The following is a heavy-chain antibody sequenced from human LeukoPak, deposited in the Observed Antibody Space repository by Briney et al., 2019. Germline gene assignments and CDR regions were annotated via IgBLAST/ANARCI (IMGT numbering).Heavy chain of an antibody. J-gene: IGHJ6*02. CDR1: GLTFSNFW. CDR3: ARGHHGLGV. Sequence: GGSLRLSCAASGLTFSNFWMSWVRQAPGKGLEWVAQINRDASEESYVDSVKGRFTISRNNAKSSLYLQMNSLRDEDTAVYYCARGHHGLGVWGQGTTVTVSS. V-gene: IGHV3-7*01. CDR2: INRDASEE.